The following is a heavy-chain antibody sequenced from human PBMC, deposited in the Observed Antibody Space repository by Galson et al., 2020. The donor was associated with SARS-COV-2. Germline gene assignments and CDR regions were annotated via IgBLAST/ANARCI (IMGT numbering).Heavy chain of an antibody. CDR2: IYPDGTT. Sequence: NYMSWVRQAPGKGLEWVSSIYPDGTTYYQDSVRDRFTISRDSSTNTLDLHMNTLRVDDSAVYYCAGDWSTNGWNNFDYWGQGTQVTVSA. J-gene: IGHJ4*02. CDR3: AGDWSTNGWNNFDY. V-gene: IGHV3-53*01. D-gene: IGHD6-19*01. CDR1: NY.